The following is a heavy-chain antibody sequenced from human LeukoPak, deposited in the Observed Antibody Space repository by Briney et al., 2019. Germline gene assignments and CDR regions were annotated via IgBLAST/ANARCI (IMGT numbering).Heavy chain of an antibody. CDR2: LSGSGDST. CDR3: AKATSVVTLFDY. CDR1: GFTFSTYA. Sequence: GGSLRLSCAASGFTFSTYAMSWVRQAPGNGLDWVSTLSGSGDSTYYADSVKGRFTISRDNSKNTLYLLMNSLRAEDTAVYYCAKATSVVTLFDYWGQGTLVTVSS. V-gene: IGHV3-23*01. D-gene: IGHD4-23*01. J-gene: IGHJ4*02.